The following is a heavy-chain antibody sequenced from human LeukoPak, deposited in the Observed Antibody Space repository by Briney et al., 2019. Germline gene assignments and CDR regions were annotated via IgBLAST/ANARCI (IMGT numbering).Heavy chain of an antibody. V-gene: IGHV4-59*01. J-gene: IGHJ3*02. D-gene: IGHD2-21*01. CDR3: ARSGRHIAFDI. Sequence: SETLSLTCTVSGGSISSYYWSWIRQPPGKGLEWIGYIYYSGSTNYNPSLKSRVTISVDTSKNQFSLKLSSVTAADTAVYYCARSGRHIAFDIWGQGTMVTVSS. CDR1: GGSISSYY. CDR2: IYYSGST.